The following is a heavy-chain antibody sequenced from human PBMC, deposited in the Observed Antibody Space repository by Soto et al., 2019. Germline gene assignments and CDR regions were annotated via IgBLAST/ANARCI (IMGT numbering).Heavy chain of an antibody. Sequence: EVQLVESGGGLVQPGGSLRLSCAASGFTFSSYEMNWVRQAPGKGLEWVSYISSSGSTIYYADSVKGRFTISRDNAKNSLYLHMNSLRAEDTAVYYCARSPRRVRLGELPSYYWGQGTLVTVSS. CDR1: GFTFSSYE. CDR3: ARSPRRVRLGELPSYY. CDR2: ISSSGSTI. V-gene: IGHV3-48*03. D-gene: IGHD3-16*01. J-gene: IGHJ4*02.